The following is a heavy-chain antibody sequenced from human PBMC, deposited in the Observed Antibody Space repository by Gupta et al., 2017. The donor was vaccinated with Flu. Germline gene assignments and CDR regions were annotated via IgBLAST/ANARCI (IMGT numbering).Heavy chain of an antibody. J-gene: IGHJ4*02. CDR1: GGSIWTDDSY. V-gene: IGHV4-39*01. D-gene: IGHD2-21*02. CDR3: VRHQTSCGRDACYPPHYFHY. Sequence: QMQLQESGPGLVKPSGTLSLTCVVSGGSIWTDDSYWAWIRQAAGRGLEWIGTVSYSGKPYYSSSLMSRLFMSTDVSRNQFSLELGPVTAADTATYYCVRHQTSCGRDACYPPHYFHYWGQGMLVTVSS. CDR2: VSYSGKP.